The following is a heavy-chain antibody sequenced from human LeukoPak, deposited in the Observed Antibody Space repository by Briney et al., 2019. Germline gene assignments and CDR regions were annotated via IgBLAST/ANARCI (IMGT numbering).Heavy chain of an antibody. Sequence: GASVKVSCKASGYTFTSYGISWVRQAPGQGLVWMGWISAYNGNTNYAQKLQGRVTMTTDTSTSTAYMELRSLRSDDTAVYYCAREIGYVSSGYYWPGFDYWGQGTLVTVSS. CDR3: AREIGYVSSGYYWPGFDY. D-gene: IGHD3-22*01. V-gene: IGHV1-18*01. CDR2: ISAYNGNT. CDR1: GYTFTSYG. J-gene: IGHJ4*02.